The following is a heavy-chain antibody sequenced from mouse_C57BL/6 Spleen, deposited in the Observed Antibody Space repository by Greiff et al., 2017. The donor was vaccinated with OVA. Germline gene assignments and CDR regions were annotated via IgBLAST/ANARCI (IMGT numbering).Heavy chain of an antibody. V-gene: IGHV5-4*03. CDR2: ISDGGSYT. J-gene: IGHJ2*01. D-gene: IGHD1-1*01. CDR3: ARGTVVEDY. CDR1: GFTFSSYA. Sequence: EVKLVESGGGLVKPGGSLKLSCAASGFTFSSYAMSWVRQTPEKRLEWVATISDGGSYTYYPDNVKGRFTISRDNAKNNLYLQMSHLKSEDTAMYYCARGTVVEDYWGQGTTLTVSS.